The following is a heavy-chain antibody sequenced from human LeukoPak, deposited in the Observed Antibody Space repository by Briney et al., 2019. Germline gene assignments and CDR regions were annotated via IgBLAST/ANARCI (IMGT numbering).Heavy chain of an antibody. CDR3: ARGGAARLRIDY. J-gene: IGHJ4*02. Sequence: SQTLSLTCAVSGGSISSGGYSWSWMRQPPGKGLEWIGYIYHSGSTYYNPSLKSRVTISVDRSKNQFSLKLSSVTAADTAVYYCARGGAARLRIDYWGQGTLVTVSS. V-gene: IGHV4-30-2*01. CDR1: GGSISSGGYS. CDR2: IYHSGST. D-gene: IGHD6-6*01.